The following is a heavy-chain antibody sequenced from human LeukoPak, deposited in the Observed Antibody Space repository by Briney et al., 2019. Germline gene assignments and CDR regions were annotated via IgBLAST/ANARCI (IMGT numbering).Heavy chain of an antibody. CDR2: IYYSGST. V-gene: IGHV4-39*01. J-gene: IGHJ4*02. D-gene: IGHD1-26*01. Sequence: SETLSLTCTVSGGSISSRSYYWGWIRQPPGKGLEWIGSIYYSGSTYYNPSLKSRVTISVDTSKNQFSLKLSSVTAADTAVYYCAKYVRLGARGYYFDYWGQGTLVSVSS. CDR3: AKYVRLGARGYYFDY. CDR1: GGSISSRSYY.